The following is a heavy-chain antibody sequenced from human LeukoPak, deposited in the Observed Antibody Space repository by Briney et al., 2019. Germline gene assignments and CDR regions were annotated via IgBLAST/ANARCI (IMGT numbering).Heavy chain of an antibody. Sequence: ASVKVSCKASGYTFTGYYIHWVRQAPGQGLEWMGRINPNSGGTSYAQKFQGRVTMTRDTSISTAYMELSRLRSDDTAVYYCARDNLLDAFDIWGQGTMVTVSS. CDR2: INPNSGGT. CDR1: GYTFTGYY. J-gene: IGHJ3*02. V-gene: IGHV1-2*06. CDR3: ARDNLLDAFDI.